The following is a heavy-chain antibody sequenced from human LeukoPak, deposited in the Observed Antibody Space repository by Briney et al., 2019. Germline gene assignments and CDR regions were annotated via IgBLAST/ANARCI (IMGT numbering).Heavy chain of an antibody. V-gene: IGHV1-46*01. CDR2: INPSGGST. CDR3: ATTMVRGTFDY. J-gene: IGHJ4*02. CDR1: VYTFTSYY. D-gene: IGHD3-10*01. Sequence: ASVKVSFKESVYTFTSYYMHWVRQAPRQGLEWMGIINPSGGSTSYAQKFQGRVTMTRDTSTSTVYMELSSLRSEDTAVYYCATTMVRGTFDYWGQGTLVTVSS.